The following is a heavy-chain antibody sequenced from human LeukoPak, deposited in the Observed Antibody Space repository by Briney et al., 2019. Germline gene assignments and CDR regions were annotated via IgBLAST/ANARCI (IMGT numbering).Heavy chain of an antibody. CDR1: GDSINSLDL. D-gene: IGHD6-19*01. Sequence: KTSGTLSLTCTVSGDSINSLDLWSWVRQPPGQGLEWIGEINHSGSTNYNPSLKSRVTISVDTSKNQFSLKLSSVTAADTAVYYCARGQWLDNYWGQGTLVTVSS. CDR3: ARGQWLDNY. J-gene: IGHJ4*02. CDR2: INHSGST. V-gene: IGHV4-4*02.